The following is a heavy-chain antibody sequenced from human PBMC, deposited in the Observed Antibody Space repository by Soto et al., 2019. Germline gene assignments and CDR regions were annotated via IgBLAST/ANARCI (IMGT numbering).Heavy chain of an antibody. D-gene: IGHD6-19*01. J-gene: IGHJ4*02. Sequence: PGGSLRLSCAVSGFTVRANYMSWVRQAPGKGLEWVSVIYSGGTTYYADSVKGRFIISRDISKNTLYLQMNSLRAEDTAVYYCARDRLDSRWLGLGYWGQGTVVTVSS. CDR2: IYSGGTT. V-gene: IGHV3-53*01. CDR1: GFTVRANY. CDR3: ARDRLDSRWLGLGY.